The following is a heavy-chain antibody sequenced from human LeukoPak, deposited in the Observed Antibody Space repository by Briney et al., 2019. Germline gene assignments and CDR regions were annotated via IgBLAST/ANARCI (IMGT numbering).Heavy chain of an antibody. Sequence: SETLSLTCTVSGGSISSGSYYWSWIRQPAGKGLEWIGRIYTSGSTNYNPSLKSRVTISVDTSKNQFSLKLSSVTAADTAVYYCARGAYWGQGTLVTVSS. CDR2: IYTSGST. V-gene: IGHV4-61*02. CDR3: ARGAY. J-gene: IGHJ4*02. CDR1: GGSISSGSYY.